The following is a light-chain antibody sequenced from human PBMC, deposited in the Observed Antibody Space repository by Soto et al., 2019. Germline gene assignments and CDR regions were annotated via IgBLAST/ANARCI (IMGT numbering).Light chain of an antibody. Sequence: EIVMTQSRATLSVSPGESANLSCRASQSISSELAWYQQKPGQPPRLVIYGASTRATGVPARFTGSGSGSDLTLTISGLQPEDFAVYYCQQGHNRPLTFGQGTRLEI. CDR1: QSISSE. V-gene: IGKV3-15*01. CDR2: GAS. J-gene: IGKJ2*01. CDR3: QQGHNRPLT.